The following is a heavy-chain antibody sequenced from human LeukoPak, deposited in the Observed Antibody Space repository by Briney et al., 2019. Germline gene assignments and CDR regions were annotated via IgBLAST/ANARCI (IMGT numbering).Heavy chain of an antibody. D-gene: IGHD1-14*01. J-gene: IGHJ3*02. CDR3: ARFRYSDAFDI. V-gene: IGHV1-69*04. CDR1: GGTFSSYA. CDR2: IIPILGIA. Sequence: SVKVSCKASGGTFSSYAISWVRQAPGQGLEWMGRIIPILGIANYAQEFQGRVTITADKSTSTAYMELSSLRSEDTAVYYCARFRYSDAFDIWGQGTMVTVSS.